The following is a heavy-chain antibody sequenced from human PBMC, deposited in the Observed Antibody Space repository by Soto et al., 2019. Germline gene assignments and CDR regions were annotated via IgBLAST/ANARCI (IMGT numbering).Heavy chain of an antibody. CDR2: TSGSGDTT. D-gene: IGHD6-19*01. V-gene: IGHV3-23*01. CDR3: AKGIIGWSELGY. J-gene: IGHJ4*02. CDR1: GFTFSSYV. Sequence: EVQLLESGGGLVQPGGSLRLSCSASGFTFSSYVMSWVRQAPGKGLEWVSVTSGSGDTTYYADSVKGRFSISRDNSKNTLYLQINSLRAEDTAVYYCAKGIIGWSELGYWGQGALVTVSS.